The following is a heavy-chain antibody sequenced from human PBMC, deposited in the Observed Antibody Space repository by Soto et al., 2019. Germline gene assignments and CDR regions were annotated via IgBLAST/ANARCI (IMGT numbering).Heavy chain of an antibody. CDR1: GGSISSYY. V-gene: IGHV4-59*08. D-gene: IGHD3-10*01. CDR3: ARQGWFGEFDDAFDI. CDR2: IYYSGST. Sequence: LSETLSLTCTVSGGSISSYYWSWIRQPPGKGLEWIGYIYYSGSTNYNPSIKSRVTISVDTSKNQISLKLSSVTAADTAVYFCARQGWFGEFDDAFDIWGQGTMVTVSS. J-gene: IGHJ3*02.